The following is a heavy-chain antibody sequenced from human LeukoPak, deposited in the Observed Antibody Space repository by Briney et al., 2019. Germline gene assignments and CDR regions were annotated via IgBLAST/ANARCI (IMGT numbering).Heavy chain of an antibody. J-gene: IGHJ6*02. Sequence: ASVKVSCKGSGYTFTDYYMHWVRQAPGQGLEGMGWINPKSGATNSAQKFQGRVTMTRDTSINTAYMELSRLRSDDTAVYYCALWFGELSALINYYYYGMDVWGQGTTVTVSS. D-gene: IGHD3-10*01. V-gene: IGHV1-2*02. CDR3: ALWFGELSALINYYYYGMDV. CDR1: GYTFTDYY. CDR2: INPKSGAT.